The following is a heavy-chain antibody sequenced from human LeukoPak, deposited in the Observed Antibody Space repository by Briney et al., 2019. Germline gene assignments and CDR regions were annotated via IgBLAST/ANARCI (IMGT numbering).Heavy chain of an antibody. J-gene: IGHJ5*02. V-gene: IGHV4-38-2*01. CDR2: ISYYGST. Sequence: PSETLSLTCAVSGYSITEGFSWGWIRQPPGQGLEWIASISYYGSTYSKSTLQSRLTITRDTSKNEFSLRLTSMTATDTAVYYCARVGAIPGIDPWGQGTPVTVSS. CDR3: ARVGAIPGIDP. CDR1: GYSITEGFS. D-gene: IGHD3-16*01.